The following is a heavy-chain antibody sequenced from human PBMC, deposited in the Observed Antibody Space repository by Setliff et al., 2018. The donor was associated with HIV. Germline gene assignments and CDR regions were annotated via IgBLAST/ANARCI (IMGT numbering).Heavy chain of an antibody. Sequence: VASVKVSCKPSGYTFTNYDINGVRQAAGQGLEWMGWMNPDSRNTGYAQRFEGSVTMTWDTSISTAYMELNNVKFEDTAVYYCARVSYDYASYYMDVWGKGTTVTVSS. CDR3: ARVSYDYASYYMDV. CDR2: MNPDSRNT. J-gene: IGHJ6*03. V-gene: IGHV1-8*02. CDR1: GYTFTNYD. D-gene: IGHD3-16*01.